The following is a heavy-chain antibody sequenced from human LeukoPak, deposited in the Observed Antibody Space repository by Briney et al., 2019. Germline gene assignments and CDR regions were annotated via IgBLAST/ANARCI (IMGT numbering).Heavy chain of an antibody. CDR1: GCSFTSCW. Sequence: GESLKISCKGSGCSFTSCWLSWVRQMPGKGLEWMGRIDPSDSYTNYSPSFQGHVTISADKSIITAYLQWSSLKASDTAMYYCARLGPEFRTTLPDYRGQGTLVTVSS. V-gene: IGHV5-10-1*01. D-gene: IGHD1-14*01. CDR3: ARLGPEFRTTLPDY. J-gene: IGHJ4*02. CDR2: IDPSDSYT.